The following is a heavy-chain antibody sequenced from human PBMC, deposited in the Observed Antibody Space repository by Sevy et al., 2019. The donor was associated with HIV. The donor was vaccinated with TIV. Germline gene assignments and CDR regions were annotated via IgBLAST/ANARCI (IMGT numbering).Heavy chain of an antibody. V-gene: IGHV3-30*18. Sequence: GGSLRLSCAASGFTISSYWVTWVRQAPGQGLEWVALISYDGDSKNYADSVKGRFTISRDNSKNTVYLHMNSLRSEDTAVYYCAKESVSWYLDFWGQGTLVTVSS. CDR3: AKESVSWYLDF. D-gene: IGHD6-13*01. J-gene: IGHJ4*02. CDR2: ISYDGDSK. CDR1: GFTISSYW.